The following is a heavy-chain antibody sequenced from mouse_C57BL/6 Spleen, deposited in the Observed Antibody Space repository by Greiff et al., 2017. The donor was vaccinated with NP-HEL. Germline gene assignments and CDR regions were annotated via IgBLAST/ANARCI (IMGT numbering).Heavy chain of an antibody. CDR3: ARSPWLLLYWYFDV. D-gene: IGHD2-3*01. J-gene: IGHJ1*03. V-gene: IGHV2-2*01. CDR1: GFSLTSYG. CDR2: IWSGGST. Sequence: VHLVESGPGLVQPSQSLSITCTVSGFSLTSYGVHWVRQSPGKGLEWLGVIWSGGSTDYNAAFISRLSISKDNSKSQVFFKMNSLQADDTAIYYCARSPWLLLYWYFDVWGTGTTVTVSS.